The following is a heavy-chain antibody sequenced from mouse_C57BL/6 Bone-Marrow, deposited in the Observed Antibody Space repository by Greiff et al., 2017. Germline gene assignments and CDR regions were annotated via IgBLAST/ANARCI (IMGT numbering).Heavy chain of an antibody. D-gene: IGHD2-2*01. Sequence: EVKLEESGGGLVQPGGSMKLSCAASGFTFSDAWMDWVRQSPEQGLEWVAEIRNKANNHATYYAESVKGRFTISRDDSKSSVYLQMNSLRAEDTGIYYCTRDYYGYDVYAMDYWGQGTSVTVSS. CDR1: GFTFSDAW. CDR2: IRNKANNHAT. V-gene: IGHV6-6*01. J-gene: IGHJ4*01. CDR3: TRDYYGYDVYAMDY.